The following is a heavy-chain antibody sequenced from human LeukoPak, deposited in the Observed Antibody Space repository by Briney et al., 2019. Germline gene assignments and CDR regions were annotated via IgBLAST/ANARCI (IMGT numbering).Heavy chain of an antibody. D-gene: IGHD5-12*01. CDR2: IKSKTDGGTT. V-gene: IGHV3-15*01. CDR3: TTDSGYDYPFDY. Sequence: GGSLRLSCAASGFTFSNAWMSWVRQAPGKGLEWVGRIKSKTDGGTTDYAAPVKGRFTISRDDSKNTLCLQMNSLKTEDTAVYYCTTDSGYDYPFDYWGQGTLVTVSS. CDR1: GFTFSNAW. J-gene: IGHJ4*02.